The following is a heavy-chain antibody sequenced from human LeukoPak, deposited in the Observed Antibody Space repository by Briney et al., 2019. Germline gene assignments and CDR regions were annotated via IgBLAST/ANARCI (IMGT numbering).Heavy chain of an antibody. CDR1: GGSISSYY. D-gene: IGHD2-15*01. Sequence: PSETLSLTCTVSGGSISSYYWSWIRQPPGKGLEWIGYIYYGGSTNYNPSLKSRVTISVDTSKNQFSLKLSSVTAADTAVYYCARDSSGGISDAFDIWGQGTMVTVSS. J-gene: IGHJ3*02. CDR2: IYYGGST. V-gene: IGHV4-59*01. CDR3: ARDSSGGISDAFDI.